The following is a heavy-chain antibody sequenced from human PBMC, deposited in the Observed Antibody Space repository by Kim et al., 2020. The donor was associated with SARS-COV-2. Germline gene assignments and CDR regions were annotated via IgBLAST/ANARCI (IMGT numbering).Heavy chain of an antibody. J-gene: IGHJ6*02. Sequence: KGRFTISRDDSKSIAYLQMNSLKTEDTAVYYCTRDVDTAMVTDYYYGMDVWGQGTTVTVSS. D-gene: IGHD5-18*01. V-gene: IGHV3-49*02. CDR3: TRDVDTAMVTDYYYGMDV.